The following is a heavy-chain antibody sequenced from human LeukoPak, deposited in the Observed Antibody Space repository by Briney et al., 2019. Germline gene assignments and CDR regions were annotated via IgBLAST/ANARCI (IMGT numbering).Heavy chain of an antibody. Sequence: GGSLRLSCAASGFTFTSYAMSWIRQAPRKGLDLVAAISAGGENTYYADSVKGRFTISRDNSKNTLYLQMNSLRAEDTATYYCAKPRAMRTGVGRYFDLWGRGTLVTVSS. V-gene: IGHV3-23*01. CDR2: ISAGGENT. CDR3: AKPRAMRTGVGRYFDL. J-gene: IGHJ2*01. D-gene: IGHD3-10*01. CDR1: GFTFTSYA.